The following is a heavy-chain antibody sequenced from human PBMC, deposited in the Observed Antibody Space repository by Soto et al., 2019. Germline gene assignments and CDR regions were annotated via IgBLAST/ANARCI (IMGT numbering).Heavy chain of an antibody. J-gene: IGHJ3*02. CDR2: IYYSGST. Sequence: QLQLQESGPGLVKPSETLSLTCTVSGGSISSSSYYWGWIRQPPGKGLEWIGSIYYSGSTYYNPSLKLPVTIPVPTSKHQFSLNLSSVPAADPAVYYCARQYYDYIWGSYRPNDAFDIWGQGTMVTVSS. D-gene: IGHD3-16*02. CDR3: ARQYYDYIWGSYRPNDAFDI. CDR1: GGSISSSSYY. V-gene: IGHV4-39*01.